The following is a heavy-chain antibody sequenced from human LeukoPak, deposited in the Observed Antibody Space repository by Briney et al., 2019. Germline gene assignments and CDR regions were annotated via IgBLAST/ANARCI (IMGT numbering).Heavy chain of an antibody. J-gene: IGHJ4*02. CDR3: ATLDGYGDYVGY. CDR2: FYREDGET. D-gene: IGHD4-17*01. Sequence: ASVKVSCKVSGDTLTEFSMFWVRQAPGKGLEWMGGFYREDGETTYAQKCQSKVTMTEDTSTDTAYMELSSHRYEDTAVYYCATLDGYGDYVGYWGQGTVVTVSS. CDR1: GDTLTEFS. V-gene: IGHV1-24*01.